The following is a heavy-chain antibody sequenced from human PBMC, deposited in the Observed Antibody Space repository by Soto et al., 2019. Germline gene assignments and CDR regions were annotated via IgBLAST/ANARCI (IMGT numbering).Heavy chain of an antibody. CDR2: IAPHSGRT. Sequence: QVQLLQSGAEVKRSGTSVKVSCKAAAGTFRSYAMSWVRQAPGQGLEWMGWIAPHSGRTTYLPKFQGRVTITADPSTNTAYMELTSLSSDDTGIYFCARAATGSYHSAYWGQGTVVTVSA. CDR3: ARAATGSYHSAY. J-gene: IGHJ4*02. V-gene: IGHV1-69*01. CDR1: AGTFRSYA. D-gene: IGHD3-10*01.